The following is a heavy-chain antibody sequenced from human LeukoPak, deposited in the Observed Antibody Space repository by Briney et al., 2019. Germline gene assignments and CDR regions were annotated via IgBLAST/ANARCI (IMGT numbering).Heavy chain of an antibody. CDR3: ASIAAADYYYYYMDV. Sequence: PGGSLRLSCAASGFTFSTYNMNWVRQAPGKGLEWVSSITSSSTYIYYADSVKGRFTISRDNAKNSLYLQMNSLRAEDTAVYYCASIAAADYYYYYMDVWGKGTTVTVSS. J-gene: IGHJ6*03. CDR1: GFTFSTYN. CDR2: ITSSSTYI. V-gene: IGHV3-21*01. D-gene: IGHD6-13*01.